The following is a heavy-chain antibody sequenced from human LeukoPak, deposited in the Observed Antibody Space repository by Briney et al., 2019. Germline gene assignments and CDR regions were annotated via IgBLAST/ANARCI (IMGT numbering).Heavy chain of an antibody. J-gene: IGHJ6*02. CDR3: AREGTAVSSGFWYYYYGMDV. V-gene: IGHV1-18*04. Sequence: GASVKVSCKASGYTFTSYYMHWVRQAPGQGLEWMGWISAYNGNTNYAQKLQGRVTMTTDTSTSTAYMELRSLRSDDTAVYYCAREGTAVSSGFWYYYYGMDVWGQGTTVTVSS. CDR2: ISAYNGNT. D-gene: IGHD6-13*01. CDR1: GYTFTSYY.